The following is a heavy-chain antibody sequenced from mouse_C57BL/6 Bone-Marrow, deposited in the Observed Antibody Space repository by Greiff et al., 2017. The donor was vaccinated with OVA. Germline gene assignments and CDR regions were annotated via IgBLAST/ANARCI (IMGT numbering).Heavy chain of an antibody. Sequence: QVQLQQSGAELARPGASVKLSCKASGYTFTSYGIRWVKQRPGQGLEWIGEIYPRSGNTYYNEKFKGKATLTADKSSSTAYMELLSLTSEDSAVYVCACYSFYYYAMDNWGRGTAVTVTS. CDR1: GYTFTSYG. V-gene: IGHV1-81*01. D-gene: IGHD2-12*01. J-gene: IGHJ4*01. CDR3: ACYSFYYYAMDN. CDR2: IYPRSGNT.